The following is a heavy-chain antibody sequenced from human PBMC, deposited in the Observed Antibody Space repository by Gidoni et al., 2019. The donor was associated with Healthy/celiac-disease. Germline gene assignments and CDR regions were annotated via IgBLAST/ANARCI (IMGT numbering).Heavy chain of an antibody. Sequence: QVQLVESGGGVVQPGRSLSLSCAASGFPFSSYGMHWVRQAPGQGLEWVAVIWYDGSNKYYADSVKGRFTISRDNSKNTLYLQMNSLRAEDTAVYYCARDHDPYYYDSSGYYPDYWGQGTLVTVSS. J-gene: IGHJ4*02. CDR3: ARDHDPYYYDSSGYYPDY. CDR1: GFPFSSYG. D-gene: IGHD3-22*01. V-gene: IGHV3-33*01. CDR2: IWYDGSNK.